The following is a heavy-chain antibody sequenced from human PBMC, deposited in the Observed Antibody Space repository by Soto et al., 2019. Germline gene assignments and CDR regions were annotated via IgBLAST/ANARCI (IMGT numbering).Heavy chain of an antibody. CDR3: ATGPSGDKVDY. CDR2: IYNSGST. CDR1: GGSINNNGYF. J-gene: IGHJ4*02. Sequence: QVQLQESGPGVVEPSQTLSLTCTVSGGSINNNGYFWSWIRQPPGSGLEWIGHIYNSGSTYSNPSLKSRLTISVDTSKNQFSLMLSSVTAADTAVYYCATGPSGDKVDYWGQGTLVTVSS. D-gene: IGHD1-26*01. V-gene: IGHV4-30-4*01.